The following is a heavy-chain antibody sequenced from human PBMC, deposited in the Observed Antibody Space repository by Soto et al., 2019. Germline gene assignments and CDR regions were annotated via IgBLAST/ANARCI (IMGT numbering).Heavy chain of an antibody. CDR1: GGTFSSYA. D-gene: IGHD5-18*01. J-gene: IGHJ3*02. CDR2: IIPTFGTA. Sequence: SVKVSCKASGGTFSSYAISWVRQVPGQGLEWMGGIIPTFGTANYAQKFQGRVTITADESTSTAYMELSSLRSEDTAVYYCARDLGVDTAMASGAFDIWGQGTMVTVSS. V-gene: IGHV1-69*13. CDR3: ARDLGVDTAMASGAFDI.